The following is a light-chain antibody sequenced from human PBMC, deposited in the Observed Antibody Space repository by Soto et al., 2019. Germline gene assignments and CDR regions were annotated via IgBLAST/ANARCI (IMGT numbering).Light chain of an antibody. CDR3: QQHGSSPIT. CDR2: GAS. V-gene: IGKV3-20*01. Sequence: PGERATLSCRASRSVTNNYLAWHQQKPGQTPRLLIYGASSRATGIPDRFSGSGSGTDFTLTISRLEPEDFAVYYCQQHGSSPITFGQGTR. CDR1: RSVTNNY. J-gene: IGKJ5*01.